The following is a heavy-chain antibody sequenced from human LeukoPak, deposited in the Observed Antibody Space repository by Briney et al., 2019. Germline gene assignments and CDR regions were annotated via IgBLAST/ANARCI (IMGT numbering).Heavy chain of an antibody. CDR1: GYTFTSYY. CDR3: ARALYGGNRIYWYFDL. CDR2: INPSGGST. J-gene: IGHJ2*01. V-gene: IGHV1-46*01. Sequence: ASVKVSCKASGYTFTSYYMHWVRQAPGQGLEWMGIINPSGGSTSYAQKFQGRVIMTRDTSTSTVYMELSSLRSEDTAVYYCARALYGGNRIYWYFDLWGRGTLVTVSS. D-gene: IGHD4-23*01.